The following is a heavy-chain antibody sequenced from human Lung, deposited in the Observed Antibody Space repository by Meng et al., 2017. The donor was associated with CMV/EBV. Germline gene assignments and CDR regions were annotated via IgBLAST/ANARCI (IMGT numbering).Heavy chain of an antibody. CDR2: IYYSGST. Sequence: SXXXSLXCTVSGGSISSSSYYWGWIRQPPGKGLEWIGSIYYSGSTYYNPSLKSRVTISVDTSKNQFSLKLSSVTAADTAVYYCAKQSIAARSDYWGQGTLVTVSS. CDR1: GGSISSSSYY. V-gene: IGHV4-39*01. J-gene: IGHJ4*02. CDR3: AKQSIAARSDY. D-gene: IGHD6-6*01.